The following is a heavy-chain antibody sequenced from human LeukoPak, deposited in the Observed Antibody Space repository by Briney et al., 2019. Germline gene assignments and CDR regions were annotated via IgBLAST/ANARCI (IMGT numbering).Heavy chain of an antibody. Sequence: GGSLRLSCATSGFNFDNAWMNWVRQAPEKGLEWVGRIRSNSDGGAIDYAAPVKGRFALSRDDSKNTLYLQMNSLQTEDTAMYYCATDFYDSTWGQGTLVTVSS. CDR3: ATDFYDST. V-gene: IGHV3-15*07. J-gene: IGHJ5*02. D-gene: IGHD2/OR15-2a*01. CDR2: IRSNSDGGAI. CDR1: GFNFDNAW.